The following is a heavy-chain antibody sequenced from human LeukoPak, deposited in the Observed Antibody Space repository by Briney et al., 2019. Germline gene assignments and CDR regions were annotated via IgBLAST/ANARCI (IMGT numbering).Heavy chain of an antibody. V-gene: IGHV4-34*01. CDR2: INHSGST. J-gene: IGHJ4*02. Sequence: SETLSLTCAVYGGSFSGYYWSWIRQPPGKGLEWIGEINHSGSTNYNPSLKSRVTISVDTSKNQFSLKMSSVTAADTAVYYCASSGYSSSWYYFDYWGQGTLVTVSS. CDR1: GGSFSGYY. D-gene: IGHD6-13*01. CDR3: ASSGYSSSWYYFDY.